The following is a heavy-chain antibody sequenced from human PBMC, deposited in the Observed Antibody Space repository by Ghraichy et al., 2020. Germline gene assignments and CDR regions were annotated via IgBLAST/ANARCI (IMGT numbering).Heavy chain of an antibody. D-gene: IGHD3-10*01. Sequence: SQTLSLTCAVYGGSFSGYYWSWIRQPPGKGLEWIGEINHSGSTNYNPSLKSRVTISVDTSKNQFSLKLSSVTAADTAVYYCARGGLLWFGELLYPQTYFDYWGQGTLVTVSS. CDR1: GGSFSGYY. V-gene: IGHV4-34*01. CDR3: ARGGLLWFGELLYPQTYFDY. CDR2: INHSGST. J-gene: IGHJ4*02.